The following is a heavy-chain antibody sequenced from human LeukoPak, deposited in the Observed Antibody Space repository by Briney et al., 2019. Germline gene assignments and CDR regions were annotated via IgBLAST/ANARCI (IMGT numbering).Heavy chain of an antibody. D-gene: IGHD6-25*01. Sequence: SETLRLTCTVSGGSITGYYWSWIRQSPGKGLEWIAYVYSSGSTNYNPSLYSRVTISLDTSKNQFSLKLSSVTAADTAVYFCARSGTRSRGAFDIWGEGTTVPPSS. J-gene: IGHJ3*02. CDR2: VYSSGST. CDR3: ARSGTRSRGAFDI. CDR1: GGSITGYY. V-gene: IGHV4-59*08.